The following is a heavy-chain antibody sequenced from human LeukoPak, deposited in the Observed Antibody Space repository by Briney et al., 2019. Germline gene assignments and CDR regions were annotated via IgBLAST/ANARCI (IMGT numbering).Heavy chain of an antibody. CDR1: GYSISSGYY. V-gene: IGHV4-38-2*01. CDR3: ASSIRPRSFDY. Sequence: SETLSLTCAVSGYSISSGYYWGWIRQPPGKGLEWIGYIYHSGSTYYNPSLKSRVTISVDRSKNQFSLKLSSVTAADTAVYYCASSIRPRSFDYWGQGTLVTVSS. CDR2: IYHSGST. J-gene: IGHJ4*02.